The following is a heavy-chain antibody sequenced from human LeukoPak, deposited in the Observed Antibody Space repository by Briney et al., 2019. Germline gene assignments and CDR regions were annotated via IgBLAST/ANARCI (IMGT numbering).Heavy chain of an antibody. CDR1: GGSISSGSYY. J-gene: IGHJ4*02. V-gene: IGHV4-61*02. Sequence: SQTLSLTCTVSGGSISSGSYYWSWIRQPAGKGLEWVGRIYTSGSTNYNPSLKSRVTISVDTSKNQFSLKLTSVTAADTAAYYCARSGLTYYYDSSGYYYLGYWGQGTLVTVSS. CDR3: ARSGLTYYYDSSGYYYLGY. CDR2: IYTSGST. D-gene: IGHD3-22*01.